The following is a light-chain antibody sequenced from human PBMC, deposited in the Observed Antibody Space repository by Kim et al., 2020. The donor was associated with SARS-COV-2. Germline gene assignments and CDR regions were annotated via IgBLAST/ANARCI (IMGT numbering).Light chain of an antibody. CDR3: QQYDKWPIT. J-gene: IGKJ5*01. V-gene: IGKV3-15*01. CDR2: GAS. CDR1: QSISSN. Sequence: VSPGERAALSCGASQSISSNLAWYQQKLGQAPRLLIYGASTRATGIPARFSGSGSGTEFTLTISSLQSEDFAVYYCQQYDKWPITFGQGTRLEIK.